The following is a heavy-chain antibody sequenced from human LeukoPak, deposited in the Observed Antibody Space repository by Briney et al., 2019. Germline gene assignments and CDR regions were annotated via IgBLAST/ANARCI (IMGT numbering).Heavy chain of an antibody. V-gene: IGHV3-49*04. Sequence: GGSLRLSCTASGFTFGDYAMSWVRQAPGKGLEWVGFIRSKAYGGTTEYAASVKGRSTISRDDSKSIAYLQMNSLKAEDTAVYYCGAGLYYFDYWGQGTLVTVSS. CDR1: GFTFGDYA. CDR2: IRSKAYGGTT. CDR3: GAGLYYFDY. J-gene: IGHJ4*02. D-gene: IGHD6-19*01.